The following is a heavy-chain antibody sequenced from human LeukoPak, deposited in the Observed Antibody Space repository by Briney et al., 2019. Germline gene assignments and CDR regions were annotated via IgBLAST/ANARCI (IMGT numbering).Heavy chain of an antibody. CDR2: IYYSGST. D-gene: IGHD3-10*01. V-gene: IGHV4-59*12. Sequence: SETLSLTCTVSGGSISSYYWSWIRQPPGKGLEWIGYIYYSGSTNYNPSLKSRVTISVDTSKNHFSLNLSSVTAADAAVYYCARSDGYGLVGIWGQGTMVTVSS. CDR1: GGSISSYY. J-gene: IGHJ3*02. CDR3: ARSDGYGLVGI.